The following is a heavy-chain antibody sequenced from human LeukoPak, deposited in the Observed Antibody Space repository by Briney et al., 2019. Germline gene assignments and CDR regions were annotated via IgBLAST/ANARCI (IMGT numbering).Heavy chain of an antibody. CDR2: ISGSGGST. D-gene: IGHD4-17*01. J-gene: IGHJ3*02. CDR1: GFTFSSYA. Sequence: PGGSLILSCAASGFTFSSYAMSWVRQAPGKGLEWVSAISGSGGSTYYADSVKGRFTISRDNSKNTLYLQMNSLRAEDTAVYYCAKAIGDYVAFDIWGQGTMVTVSS. CDR3: AKAIGDYVAFDI. V-gene: IGHV3-23*01.